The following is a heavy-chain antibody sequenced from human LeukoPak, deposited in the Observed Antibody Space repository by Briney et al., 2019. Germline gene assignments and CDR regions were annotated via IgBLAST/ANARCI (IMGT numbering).Heavy chain of an antibody. V-gene: IGHV4-34*01. J-gene: IGHJ6*03. Sequence: SETLSLTCAVYGGSFSGYYWSWIRQPPGKGLEWIGEINHSGSTNYNPSLKSRVTISVDTSKNQFFLKLSSVTAADTAVYYCARTWAFYYYYMDVWGKGTTVTVSS. CDR3: ARTWAFYYYYMDV. CDR2: INHSGST. CDR1: GGSFSGYY. D-gene: IGHD7-27*01.